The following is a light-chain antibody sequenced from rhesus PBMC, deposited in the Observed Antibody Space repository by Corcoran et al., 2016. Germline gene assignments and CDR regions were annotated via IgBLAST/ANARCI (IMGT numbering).Light chain of an antibody. Sequence: DIQMTQSPSSLSASVGDRVTITCRASQVISSWLAWYPQKPGKAPKILIYKASRLQSGVPSSFSGSGSWTDFTLTISSLQPEDFATYYCQQYNSAPFTFGPGTKLDIK. CDR2: KAS. V-gene: IGKV1-21*01. J-gene: IGKJ3*01. CDR1: QVISSW. CDR3: QQYNSAPFT.